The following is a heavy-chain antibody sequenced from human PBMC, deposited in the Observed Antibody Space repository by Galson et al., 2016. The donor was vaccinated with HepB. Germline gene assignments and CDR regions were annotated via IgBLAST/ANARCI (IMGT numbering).Heavy chain of an antibody. CDR2: IWYDGTSK. Sequence: SLRLSCAASGFTFSNFAMHWVRQAPGRGLEWVAVIWYDGTSKYYVDSVKGLFTISRDNSKNTLNLQMNSLRAEDTAVYYCAKVATPNRNYENWFDSWGQGTLVTVSS. D-gene: IGHD4-11*01. V-gene: IGHV3-33*06. J-gene: IGHJ5*01. CDR3: AKVATPNRNYENWFDS. CDR1: GFTFSNFA.